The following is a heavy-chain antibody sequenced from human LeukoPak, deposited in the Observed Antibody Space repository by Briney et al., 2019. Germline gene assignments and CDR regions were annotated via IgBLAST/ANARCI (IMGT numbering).Heavy chain of an antibody. V-gene: IGHV1-46*01. CDR3: ARDPMTSYYYGSGTPLGLDY. CDR1: GYTFTNYY. CDR2: INPSGGST. D-gene: IGHD3-10*01. Sequence: ASVKVSCKASGYTFTNYYMHWVRQAPGQGLEWMGVINPSGGSTTYAQKFQGRVTMTRDTSTSTFYMELSSLRSEDTAVYYCARDPMTSYYYGSGTPLGLDYWGQGTLATVSS. J-gene: IGHJ4*02.